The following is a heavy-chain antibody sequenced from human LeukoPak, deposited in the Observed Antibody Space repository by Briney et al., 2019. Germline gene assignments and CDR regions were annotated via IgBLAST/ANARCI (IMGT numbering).Heavy chain of an antibody. CDR3: AIWTSGNY. J-gene: IGHJ4*02. Sequence: PGGSLRLACADAQFTFNGSWMNWVRQAPGNGLEWVANMDPTGSQKRYVDSVRGRFTISKDNPGASLYLDMHSLSAEDTAIYYCAIWTSGNYWGQGTLVTVSS. CDR1: QFTFNGSW. D-gene: IGHD1-1*01. CDR2: MDPTGSQK. V-gene: IGHV3-7*01.